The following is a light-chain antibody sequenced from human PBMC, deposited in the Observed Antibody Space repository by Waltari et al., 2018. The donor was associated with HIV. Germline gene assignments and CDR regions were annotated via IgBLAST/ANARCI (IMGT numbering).Light chain of an antibody. J-gene: IGLJ3*02. V-gene: IGLV2-14*02. CDR2: DVN. Sequence: QSALTQPASVSGSPGQSITISCTGTSNDVGNYNYVSWFQHHPDTAPKLIIFDVNKRPSGISSRLSGTKSGKTASLIISGLQPEDEADYFCTSYTSGATWVFGGGTRVTVL. CDR1: SNDVGNYNY. CDR3: TSYTSGATWV.